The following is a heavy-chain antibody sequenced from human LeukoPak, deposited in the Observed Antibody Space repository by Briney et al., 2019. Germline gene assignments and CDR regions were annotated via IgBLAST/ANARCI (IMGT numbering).Heavy chain of an antibody. CDR1: GESFSHYY. CDR2: INYSGNF. J-gene: IGHJ4*02. D-gene: IGHD3-10*01. V-gene: IGHV4-34*01. Sequence: SETLSLTCDVNGESFSHYYWSWIRQAPGKGLEWLGEINYSGNFNYNPSLKSRVTISADASKNLFSLKLTSVTAADTAVYYCARRESPQIGPVRGITMVRGAYYFDYWGQGTLVTVSS. CDR3: ARRESPQIGPVRGITMVRGAYYFDY.